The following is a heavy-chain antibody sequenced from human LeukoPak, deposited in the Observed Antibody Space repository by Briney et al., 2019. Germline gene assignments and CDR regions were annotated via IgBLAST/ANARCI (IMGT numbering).Heavy chain of an antibody. CDR2: ISCDGSNK. D-gene: IGHD3-22*01. CDR1: GFTFSSYA. CDR3: ARDPHYYGSSGYYYGFDY. J-gene: IGHJ4*02. Sequence: GRSLRLSCAASGFTFSSYAMHWVRQAPGKGLEWVAVISCDGSNKYYADSVKGRFTISRDNSKNTLYLQMNSLRAEDTAVYYCARDPHYYGSSGYYYGFDYWGQGTLVTVSS. V-gene: IGHV3-30-3*01.